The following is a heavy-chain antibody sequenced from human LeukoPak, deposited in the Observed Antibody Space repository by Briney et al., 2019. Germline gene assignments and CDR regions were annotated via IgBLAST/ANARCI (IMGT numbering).Heavy chain of an antibody. CDR1: GGSISSGDYY. CDR3: ARVRVAHGSGWFPLVTSPSDAFDI. Sequence: PSETLSLTCTVSGGSISSGDYYWSWIRQPPGKGLEWIGYIYYSGSTYYNPSLKSRVTISVDTSKNQFSLKLSSVTAADTAVYYCARVRVAHGSGWFPLVTSPSDAFDIWGQGTMVTVSS. V-gene: IGHV4-30-4*02. J-gene: IGHJ3*02. CDR2: IYYSGST. D-gene: IGHD6-19*01.